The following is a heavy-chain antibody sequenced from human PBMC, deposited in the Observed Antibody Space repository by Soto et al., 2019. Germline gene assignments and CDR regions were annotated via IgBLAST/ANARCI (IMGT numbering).Heavy chain of an antibody. CDR1: GFTFSNAW. Sequence: GGSLRLSCAASGFTFSNAWMSWVRQAPGKGLEWVGRIKSKTDGGTTDYAAPVKGRFTISRDDSKNTLYLQMNSLKTEDTAVYCCTTDGGGSSSGQIDYWGQGTLVTVSS. V-gene: IGHV3-15*01. J-gene: IGHJ4*02. D-gene: IGHD6-6*01. CDR2: IKSKTDGGTT. CDR3: TTDGGGSSSGQIDY.